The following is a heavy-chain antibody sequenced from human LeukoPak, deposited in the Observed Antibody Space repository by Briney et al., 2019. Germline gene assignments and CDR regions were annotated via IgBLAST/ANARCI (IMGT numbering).Heavy chain of an antibody. CDR3: ARAYDSSGYYFDH. D-gene: IGHD3-22*01. V-gene: IGHV1-46*01. J-gene: IGHJ4*02. Sequence: GASVKVSCKASGYTFTTYYMNWVRQAPGQGLEWMEIINPSGGSTSYAQKFQGRVTMTRDTSTSTVYMELSSLRSEDTAVYYCARAYDSSGYYFDHWGQGTLVTVSS. CDR1: GYTFTTYY. CDR2: INPSGGST.